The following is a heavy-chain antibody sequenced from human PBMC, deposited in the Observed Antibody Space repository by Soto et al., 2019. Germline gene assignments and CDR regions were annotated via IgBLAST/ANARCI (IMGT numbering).Heavy chain of an antibody. J-gene: IGHJ4*02. CDR1: GYTFTGYY. CDR2: LNPNSGGT. Sequence: QVQLVQSGAEVKKPGASVKVSCKASGYTFTGYYMHWVRQAPGQGLEWMGWLNPNSGGTNYAEKFQGWVTMTRETSTSTAEMELSRLTSDDTAVYYCAREKITSTIGVAAFDFWGQGTLVTVSS. D-gene: IGHD3-3*01. CDR3: AREKITSTIGVAAFDF. V-gene: IGHV1-2*04.